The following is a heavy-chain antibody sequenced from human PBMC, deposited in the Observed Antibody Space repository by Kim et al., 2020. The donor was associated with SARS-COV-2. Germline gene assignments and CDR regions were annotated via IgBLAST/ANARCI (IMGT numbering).Heavy chain of an antibody. V-gene: IGHV1-69*13. Sequence: SVKVSCKASGGTFSSYAISWVRQAPGQGLEWMGGIIPIFGTANYAQKFQGRVTITADESTSTAYMELSSLRSEDTAVYYCASGEDYYDSSGLYYYYGMDVWGQGTTVTVSS. CDR1: GGTFSSYA. CDR2: IIPIFGTA. J-gene: IGHJ6*02. CDR3: ASGEDYYDSSGLYYYYGMDV. D-gene: IGHD3-22*01.